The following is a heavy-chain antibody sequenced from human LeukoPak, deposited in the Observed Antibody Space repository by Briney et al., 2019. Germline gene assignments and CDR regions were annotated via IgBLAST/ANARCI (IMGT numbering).Heavy chain of an antibody. CDR2: ISSSGSTI. V-gene: IGHV3-48*04. Sequence: GGSLRLSCAASGFTFSSYAMSWVRQAPGKGLEWVSYISSSGSTIYYADSVKDRFTISRDNAKNSLYLQMNSLRAEDTAVYYCARDWKERGAFDIWGQGTMVTVSS. CDR3: ARDWKERGAFDI. CDR1: GFTFSSYA. D-gene: IGHD1-1*01. J-gene: IGHJ3*02.